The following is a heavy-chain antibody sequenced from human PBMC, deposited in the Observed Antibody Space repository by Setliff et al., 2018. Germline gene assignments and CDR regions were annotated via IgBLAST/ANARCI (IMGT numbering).Heavy chain of an antibody. CDR3: TGGAGWLITS. Sequence: GGSLRLSCAASGFTLSSSWMHWVCQAPEKGLEWVATIKQDGSQKYYVDSVKGRFTISRDSAKNSLFLQMDSLRDEDTAVYYCTGGAGWLITSWGQGTLVTVSS. CDR1: GFTLSSSW. D-gene: IGHD3-16*01. V-gene: IGHV3-7*01. J-gene: IGHJ5*02. CDR2: IKQDGSQK.